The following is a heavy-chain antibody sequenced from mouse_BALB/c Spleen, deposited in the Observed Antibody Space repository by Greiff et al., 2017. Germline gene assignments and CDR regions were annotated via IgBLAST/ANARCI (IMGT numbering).Heavy chain of an antibody. CDR1: GYTFTSYW. J-gene: IGHJ4*01. D-gene: IGHD1-1*01. CDR3: TTTVVPY. CDR2: IDPSDSYT. V-gene: IGHV1S127*01. Sequence: VQLQQSGAELVKPGASVKMSCKASGYTFTSYWMHWVKQRPGQGLEWIGTIDPSDSYTSYNQKFKGKATLTVDTSSSTAYMQLSSLTSEDSAVYYCTTTVVPYWGQGTSVTVSS.